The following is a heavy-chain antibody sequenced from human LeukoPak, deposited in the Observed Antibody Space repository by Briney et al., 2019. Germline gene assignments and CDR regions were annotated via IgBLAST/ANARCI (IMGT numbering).Heavy chain of an antibody. D-gene: IGHD1-1*01. J-gene: IGHJ6*03. CDR3: ATTLLRASTSMDV. CDR2: ISGSGGST. Sequence: GGPLRLSCAASGFTFSSYAMSWVRQAPGKGLEWVSGISGSGGSTYYADSVKGRFTISRDNSKNTLYLQMNSLRAEDTALYYCATTLLRASTSMDVWGKGTTVTVSS. V-gene: IGHV3-23*01. CDR1: GFTFSSYA.